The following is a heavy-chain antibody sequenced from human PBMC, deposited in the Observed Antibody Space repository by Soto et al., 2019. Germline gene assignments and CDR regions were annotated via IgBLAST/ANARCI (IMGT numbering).Heavy chain of an antibody. CDR3: ARGGYYDSSGYYSYFDY. V-gene: IGHV3-48*02. CDR1: GFTFSSYS. CDR2: ISSSSSTI. Sequence: GGSLRLSCAASGFTFSSYSMNWVRQAPGKGLEWVSYISSSSSTIYYAYSVKGRFTISRDNAKNSLYLQMNSLRDEDTAVYYCARGGYYDSSGYYSYFDYWGQGTLVTVSS. J-gene: IGHJ4*02. D-gene: IGHD3-22*01.